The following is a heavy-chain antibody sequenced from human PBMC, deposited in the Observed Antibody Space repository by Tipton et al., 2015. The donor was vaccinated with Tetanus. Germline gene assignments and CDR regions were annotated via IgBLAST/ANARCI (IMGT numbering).Heavy chain of an antibody. Sequence: GLVKPSETLSLTCTVSGGSISDSYWSWIRQPPGKGLEWIGYIYDFGSSDYAPSLKSRVTISVDTSRNQFSLRLKSVTPAGTAMYYCARDHRLSASYAGWFDPWGQGTLVTVSS. CDR2: IYDFGSS. J-gene: IGHJ5*02. V-gene: IGHV4-59*01. D-gene: IGHD2-8*01. CDR3: ARDHRLSASYAGWFDP. CDR1: GGSISDSY.